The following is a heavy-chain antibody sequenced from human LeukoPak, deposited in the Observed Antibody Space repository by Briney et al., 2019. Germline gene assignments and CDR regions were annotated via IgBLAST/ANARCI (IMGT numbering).Heavy chain of an antibody. CDR2: ISYDGSNK. V-gene: IGHV3-30*18. D-gene: IGHD3-22*01. CDR1: GFTFSSYG. J-gene: IGHJ4*02. CDR3: AKVAGDYYDINVDY. Sequence: PGGSLRLSCAASGFTFSSYGMHWVRQAPGKGLEWVAVISYDGSNKYYADSVKGRFTISRDNSKNTLYLQMNSLRAEDTAVYYCAKVAGDYYDINVDYWGQGTLVTVSS.